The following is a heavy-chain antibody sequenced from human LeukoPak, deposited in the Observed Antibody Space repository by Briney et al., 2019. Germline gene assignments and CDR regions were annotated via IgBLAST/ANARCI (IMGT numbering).Heavy chain of an antibody. CDR2: INHSGST. V-gene: IGHV4-34*01. J-gene: IGHJ6*03. Sequence: SETLSLTCAVYGGSFSGYYWSWIRQPPGKGLEWIGEINHSGSTNYNPSLKSRVTISVDTSKNPFSLKLSSVTAADTAVYYCARGSYYGSGSYGAHYCYYYMDVWGKGTTVTVSS. CDR3: ARGSYYGSGSYGAHYCYYYMDV. D-gene: IGHD3-10*01. CDR1: GGSFSGYY.